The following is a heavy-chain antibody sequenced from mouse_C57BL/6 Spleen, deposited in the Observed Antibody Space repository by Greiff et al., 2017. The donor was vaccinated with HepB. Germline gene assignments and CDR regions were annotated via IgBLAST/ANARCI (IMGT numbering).Heavy chain of an antibody. CDR3: ARTLLEYAMDY. V-gene: IGHV1-80*01. CDR1: GYAFSSYW. CDR2: IYPGDGDT. Sequence: VQLLESGAELVKPGASVKISCKASGYAFSSYWMNWVKQRPGQGLEWIGQIYPGDGDTNYNGKFKGKATLTADKSSSTAYMQLSSLTSEDSAVYFCARTLLEYAMDYWGQGTSVTVSS. J-gene: IGHJ4*01. D-gene: IGHD1-1*01.